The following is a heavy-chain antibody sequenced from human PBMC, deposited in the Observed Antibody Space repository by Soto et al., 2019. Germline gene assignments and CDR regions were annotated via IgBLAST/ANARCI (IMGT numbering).Heavy chain of an antibody. Sequence: QLVESGGRGVQPGRSLRLSCEASEFTFSSYAMHWVRQAPGRGLEWVALISFDGTTEYYADSVKGRFIISRDNSRSMGYLQMDSLRPDDTAIYYCARPIPRWSYHYGMDVWGQGTTVTVSS. J-gene: IGHJ6*02. CDR1: EFTFSSYA. CDR3: ARPIPRWSYHYGMDV. V-gene: IGHV3-30*03. CDR2: ISFDGTTE. D-gene: IGHD2-15*01.